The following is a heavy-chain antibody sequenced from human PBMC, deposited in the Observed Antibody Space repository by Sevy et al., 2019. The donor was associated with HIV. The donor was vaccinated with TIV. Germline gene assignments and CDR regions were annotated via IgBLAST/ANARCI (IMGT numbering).Heavy chain of an antibody. CDR2: IDPKSGGT. D-gene: IGHD1-1*01. J-gene: IGHJ4*02. CDR1: GYTFSVKY. V-gene: IGHV1-2*02. Sequence: ASVKVSCKASGYTFSVKYIHWVRQAPGQGLEWVGWIDPKSGGTSYAQKFQGRVSMTRDTSISTAYMELDWLTSDDTAVYYCARGGSTWNDDCLDDWGQGSLVTVSS. CDR3: ARGGSTWNDDCLDD.